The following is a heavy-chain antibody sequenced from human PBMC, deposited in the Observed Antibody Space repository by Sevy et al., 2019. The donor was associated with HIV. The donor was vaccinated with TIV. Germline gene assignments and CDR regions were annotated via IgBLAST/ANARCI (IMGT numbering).Heavy chain of an antibody. J-gene: IGHJ3*02. CDR2: INYSGST. D-gene: IGHD2-8*01. V-gene: IGHV4-59*08. CDR1: GGSISSYY. Sequence: SETLSLTCTVSGGSISSYYWSWIRQPPGKGLEWIGYINYSGSTNYNPSLKSRVTISVDTSKNQFSLKLSSVTAADTAVYYCARRGLKVWDDAFDIWGQGTMVTVSS. CDR3: ARRGLKVWDDAFDI.